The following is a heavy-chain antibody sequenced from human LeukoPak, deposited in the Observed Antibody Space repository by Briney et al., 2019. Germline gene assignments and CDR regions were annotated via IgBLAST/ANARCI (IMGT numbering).Heavy chain of an antibody. J-gene: IGHJ4*02. CDR2: ISGSGGTT. Sequence: GGSLRLSCAASGFTFNNYAMNWVRQAPGKGLEWVSAISGSGGTTYHADSVKGRFTISRDNSENTLFLRMNSLRAEDTAVYYCAKATGYLLWGQGTLVIVSS. CDR1: GFTFNNYA. D-gene: IGHD1-14*01. V-gene: IGHV3-23*01. CDR3: AKATGYLL.